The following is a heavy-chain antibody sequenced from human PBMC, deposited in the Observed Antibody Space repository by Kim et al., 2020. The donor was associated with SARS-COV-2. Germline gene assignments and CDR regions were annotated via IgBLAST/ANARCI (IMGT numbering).Heavy chain of an antibody. J-gene: IGHJ4*02. CDR1: GYTFARSG. CDR3: ARLTGDSVELEY. Sequence: ASVKVSCKGSGYTFARSGMHWVRQAPGQRLEWMGWINAANGNTEDSQNFQDRVSITRDTFASTVYLELNNLRSEDTAVYYCARLTGDSVELEYWGQGTLLTVSS. CDR2: INAANGNT. D-gene: IGHD2-21*02. V-gene: IGHV1-3*01.